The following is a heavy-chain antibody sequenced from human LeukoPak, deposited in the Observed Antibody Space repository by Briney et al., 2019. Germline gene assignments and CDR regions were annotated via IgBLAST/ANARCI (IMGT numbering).Heavy chain of an antibody. J-gene: IGHJ4*02. CDR2: IYPGDSDT. CDR1: GYSFTTYW. V-gene: IGHV5-51*01. CDR3: ARRGPVAAAGYYFDY. Sequence: GESLKISCMGSGYSFTTYWIGWVRQMPGKGLEWMGIIYPGDSDTRYSPSLQGQVTISADKSSSTAYLQWSSLKAPDTAMYYCARRGPVAAAGYYFDYWGQGTLVTVSS. D-gene: IGHD6-13*01.